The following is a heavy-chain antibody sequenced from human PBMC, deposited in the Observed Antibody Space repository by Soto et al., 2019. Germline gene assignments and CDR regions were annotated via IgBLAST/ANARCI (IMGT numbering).Heavy chain of an antibody. J-gene: IGHJ2*01. V-gene: IGHV3-33*01. CDR1: GFTCSSHG. Sequence: QVQLVESGGGVVQPGTSLRLSCAASGFTCSSHGMHWVRQDPGKGLEWVTVIYYDGGNKYDADSVKGRFTISRDNSKNTLYLQMNSLRVEDTAVYYCARNNDWYFDLWGRGTLVTVSS. CDR3: ARNNDWYFDL. CDR2: IYYDGGNK. D-gene: IGHD1-20*01.